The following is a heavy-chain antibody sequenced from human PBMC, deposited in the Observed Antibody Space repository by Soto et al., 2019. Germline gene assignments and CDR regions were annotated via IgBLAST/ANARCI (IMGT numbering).Heavy chain of an antibody. CDR3: VVAAQPYYFDY. J-gene: IGHJ4*02. D-gene: IGHD2-15*01. V-gene: IGHV1-18*01. CDR1: GYIFTSHG. CDR2: ISTYNGNT. Sequence: ASVKVSCKASGYIFTSHGISWVRQAPGQGLEWMGRISTYNGNTKYAQKLQGRVTMTTDTSTSTAYMELRSLRSDDTAVYYCVVAAQPYYFDYWGQGTLVTVSS.